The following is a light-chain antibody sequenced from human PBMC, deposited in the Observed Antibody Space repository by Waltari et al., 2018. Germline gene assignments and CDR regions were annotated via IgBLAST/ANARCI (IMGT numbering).Light chain of an antibody. Sequence: QSVLTQPPPASETPGQRVTIPCSGSSSNIGIYYVYWYQQFPGTAPKLLSYRNNQRPPGLPDRFSGPQSDTSPSVAISGVRSEDGADYYCAAWDDKMSGPWVFGGGTKLTVL. CDR2: RNN. CDR1: SSNIGIYY. CDR3: AAWDDKMSGPWV. V-gene: IGLV1-47*01. J-gene: IGLJ3*02.